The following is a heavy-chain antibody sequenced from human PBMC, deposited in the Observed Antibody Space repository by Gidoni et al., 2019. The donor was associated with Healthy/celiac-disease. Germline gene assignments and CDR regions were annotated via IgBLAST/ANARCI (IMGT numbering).Heavy chain of an antibody. CDR1: VYTLPELS. CDR3: ATMSRYCSGGSCYFDY. Sequence: QVQLVQSGAEVTKPGASGKVSCKVSVYTLPELSMHWVRQAPGKGLEGMGGVDPEDGETIYAQKFQGRATMTEDTSSDTAYMELSSLRSEDTAVYYCATMSRYCSGGSCYFDYWGQGTLVTVSS. CDR2: VDPEDGET. J-gene: IGHJ4*02. D-gene: IGHD2-15*01. V-gene: IGHV1-24*01.